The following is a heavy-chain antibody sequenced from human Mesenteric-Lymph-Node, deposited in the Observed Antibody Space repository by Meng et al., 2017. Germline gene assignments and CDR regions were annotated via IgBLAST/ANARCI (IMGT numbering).Heavy chain of an antibody. CDR2: ISSVGSTI. D-gene: IGHD6-13*01. Sequence: ALRLSCAASGFTFSNAWMSWVRQAPGKGLEWVSYISSVGSTIYYADTVKGRIIISRDNAKNSLYMKMNSLRAEDTAVYYCARGGDINSSSSNDPFDIWGQGTMVTVSS. CDR3: ARGGDINSSSSNDPFDI. J-gene: IGHJ3*02. V-gene: IGHV3-11*04. CDR1: GFTFSNAW.